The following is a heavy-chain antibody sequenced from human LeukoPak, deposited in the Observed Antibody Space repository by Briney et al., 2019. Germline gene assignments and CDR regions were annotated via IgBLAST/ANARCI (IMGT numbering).Heavy chain of an antibody. CDR1: GFTFSDYY. Sequence: GGSLRLSCAASGFTFSDYYMSWIRQAPGKGLEWVSYISSSSSYTNYADSVKGRFTISRDNAKNSLYLQMNSLRAEDTAVYYCARAWHSSSSPYYYGMDVWGKGTTVTVSS. CDR3: ARAWHSSSSPYYYGMDV. J-gene: IGHJ6*04. D-gene: IGHD6-13*01. CDR2: ISSSSSYT. V-gene: IGHV3-11*06.